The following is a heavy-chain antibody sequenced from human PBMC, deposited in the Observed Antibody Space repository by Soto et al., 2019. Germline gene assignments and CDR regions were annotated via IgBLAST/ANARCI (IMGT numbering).Heavy chain of an antibody. D-gene: IGHD3-9*01. CDR3: ARNYDILTGYYLYHYGMDV. CDR1: VGPFSVYY. J-gene: IGHJ6*01. Sequence: PSETLRLACAFYVGPFSVYYWSWIRQPPGRGLEWIGEINHSGSTNYNPSLKSRVTISVDTSKNQFSLKLSSVTAADTAVYYCARNYDILTGYYLYHYGMDVWGQGTTVTGSS. V-gene: IGHV4-34*01. CDR2: INHSGST.